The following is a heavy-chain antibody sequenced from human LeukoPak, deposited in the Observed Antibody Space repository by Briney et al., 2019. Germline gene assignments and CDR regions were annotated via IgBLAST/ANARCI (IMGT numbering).Heavy chain of an antibody. CDR2: ISGSGGST. CDR1: GFTFSSYA. D-gene: IGHD2-15*01. V-gene: IGHV3-23*01. CDR3: AKVEYCSGGSCYFFDY. Sequence: GGSLRLSCAASGFTFSSYAMGWVRQAPGKGLEWVSAISGSGGSTYYADSVKGRFTISRDNSKNTLYLQMNSLRAEDTAVYYCAKVEYCSGGSCYFFDYWGQGTLVTVSS. J-gene: IGHJ4*02.